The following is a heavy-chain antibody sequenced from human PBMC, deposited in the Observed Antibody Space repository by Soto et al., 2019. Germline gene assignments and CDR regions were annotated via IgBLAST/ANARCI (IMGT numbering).Heavy chain of an antibody. CDR3: ARDNSNYGYFDL. J-gene: IGHJ2*01. D-gene: IGHD1-20*01. V-gene: IGHV3-66*01. Sequence: EVQLVESGGGLVQPGGSLRLSCAASGFTVSSKYMSWVRQAPGKGLEWVSVFYSGGDTHYADSVKGRFTISRDNSKNTLYLQMSSLKAEDTAVYYCARDNSNYGYFDLWGRGTLVTVSS. CDR1: GFTVSSKY. CDR2: FYSGGDT.